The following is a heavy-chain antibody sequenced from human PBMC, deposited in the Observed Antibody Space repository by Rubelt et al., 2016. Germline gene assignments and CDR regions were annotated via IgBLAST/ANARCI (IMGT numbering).Heavy chain of an antibody. D-gene: IGHD3-22*01. CDR3: ARDRYYDSSGYYYDRDAFDI. CDR2: IWYDGSNK. Sequence: EVYGGGVVQPGRSLRLSCAASGFTFSSYGMHWVRQAPGKGLEWVAVIWYDGSNKYYADSVKGRFTISRDNSKNTLYLQMNSLRAEDTAVYYCARDRYYDSSGYYYDRDAFDIWGQGTMVTVSS. J-gene: IGHJ3*02. CDR1: GFTFSSYG. V-gene: IGHV3-33*01.